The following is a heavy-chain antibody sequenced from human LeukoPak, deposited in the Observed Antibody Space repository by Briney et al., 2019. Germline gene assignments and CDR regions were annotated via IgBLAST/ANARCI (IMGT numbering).Heavy chain of an antibody. CDR1: GGTFSNHA. V-gene: IGHV1-69*13. J-gene: IGHJ4*02. D-gene: IGHD1-1*01. Sequence: SVKVSCKASGGTFSNHAVSWVRQAPGQGLEWMGGIIPIFGTANYAQKFQGRVTITADESTSTAYMELSSLRSEDTAVYYCARAHRQLERLGRYYFDYWGQGTLVTVSS. CDR3: ARAHRQLERLGRYYFDY. CDR2: IIPIFGTA.